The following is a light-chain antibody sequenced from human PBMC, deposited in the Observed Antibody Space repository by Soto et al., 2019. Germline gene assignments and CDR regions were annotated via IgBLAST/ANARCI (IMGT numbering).Light chain of an antibody. J-gene: IGKJ1*01. CDR3: QVRDVWPS. CDR1: QSVSTS. CDR2: DAS. Sequence: IVLTQSPVTLAVSPGESAVLSCRASQSVSTSLAWYQHKPGQAPRLFIYDASKRAPGIPARFTGSGSGTDFTLNISSLEPEDITIYYCQVRDVWPSFGQGTKVDIK. V-gene: IGKV3-11*01.